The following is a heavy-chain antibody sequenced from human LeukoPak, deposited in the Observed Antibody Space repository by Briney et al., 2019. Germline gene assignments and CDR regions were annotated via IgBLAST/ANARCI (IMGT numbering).Heavy chain of an antibody. CDR3: AKSNGYGLVDI. J-gene: IGHJ3*02. D-gene: IGHD3-10*01. Sequence: SETLSLTCTASGGSISSYYWSWIRQPPGKGLEWIGNIFYSGSTYYSPSLRSRVTISLDTSRNQFSLKLNSVTAADTAVYYCAKSNGYGLVDIWGQGTMVTVSS. CDR1: GGSISSYY. CDR2: IFYSGST. V-gene: IGHV4-59*12.